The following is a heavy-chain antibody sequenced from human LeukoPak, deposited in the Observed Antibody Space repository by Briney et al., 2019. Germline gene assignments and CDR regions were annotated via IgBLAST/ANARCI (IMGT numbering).Heavy chain of an antibody. D-gene: IGHD3-22*01. CDR3: AKDYGQVHYYDSSGYYDY. J-gene: IGHJ4*02. CDR1: GFTFSSYG. Sequence: QTGGSLRLSCAASGFTFSSYGMHWVRQAPGKGLEWVAVISYDGSNKYYADSVKGRFTISRDNSKNTLYLQMNSLRAGDTAVYYCAKDYGQVHYYDSSGYYDYWGQGTLVTVSS. V-gene: IGHV3-30*18. CDR2: ISYDGSNK.